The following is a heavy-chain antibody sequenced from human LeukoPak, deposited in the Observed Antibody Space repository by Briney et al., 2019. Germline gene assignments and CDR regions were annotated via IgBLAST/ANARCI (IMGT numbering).Heavy chain of an antibody. CDR2: ISGSGGST. D-gene: IGHD3-3*01. CDR1: GSTFSDAW. CDR3: ARGGDFWSEWYFDL. V-gene: IGHV3-23*01. Sequence: PGGSLRLSCAASGSTFSDAWMSWVRQAPGKGLEWVSAISGSGGSTYYADSVKGRFTISRDNSKNTLYLQMNSLRAEDTAVYYCARGGDFWSEWYFDLWGRGTLVTVSS. J-gene: IGHJ2*01.